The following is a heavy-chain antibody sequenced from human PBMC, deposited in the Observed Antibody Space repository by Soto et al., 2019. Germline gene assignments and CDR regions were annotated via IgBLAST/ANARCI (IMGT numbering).Heavy chain of an antibody. CDR2: ISYDGSNK. CDR1: GFTFSSYG. D-gene: IGHD1-26*01. V-gene: IGHV3-30*18. CDR3: AKWGGSYVDY. Sequence: GGSLRLSCAASGFTFSSYGMHWVRQAPGKGLEWVAVISYDGSNKYYADSVKGRFTISRDNSKNTLYLQMNSLRAEDTAVYYCAKWGGSYVDYWGQGTLVTVSS. J-gene: IGHJ4*02.